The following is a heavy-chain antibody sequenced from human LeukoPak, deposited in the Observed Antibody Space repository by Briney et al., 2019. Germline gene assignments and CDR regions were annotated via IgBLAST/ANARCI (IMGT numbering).Heavy chain of an antibody. J-gene: IGHJ4*02. CDR2: INPSGGST. CDR3: ARDISRVAAAGTFDY. CDR1: GGTFSSYA. V-gene: IGHV1-46*01. Sequence: ASVKVSCKASGGTFSSYAISWVRQAPGQGLEWMGIINPSGGSTSYAQKFQGRVTMTRDTSTSTVYMELSSLRSEDTAVYYCARDISRVAAAGTFDYWGQGTLVTVSS. D-gene: IGHD6-13*01.